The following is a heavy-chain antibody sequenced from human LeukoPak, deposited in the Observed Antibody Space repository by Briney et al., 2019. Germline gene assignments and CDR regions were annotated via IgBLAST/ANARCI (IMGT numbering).Heavy chain of an antibody. V-gene: IGHV1-18*01. Sequence: ASVKVSCKASGYTFTSYGISWVRQAPGQGLEWMGWISAYNGNTNYAQKLQGRVTMTTDTSTSTAYMELRSLRSDDTAVYYCARDQIAAIGGDAFDIWGQGTMVTVSS. CDR1: GYTFTSYG. D-gene: IGHD2-15*01. J-gene: IGHJ3*02. CDR2: ISAYNGNT. CDR3: ARDQIAAIGGDAFDI.